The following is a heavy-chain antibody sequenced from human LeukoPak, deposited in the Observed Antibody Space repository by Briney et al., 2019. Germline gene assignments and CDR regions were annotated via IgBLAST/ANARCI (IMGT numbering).Heavy chain of an antibody. Sequence: SETLTLTCTVSGGSISGYYWSWIRQAPGKGLEWIGYIHYSGGTNYNPSLMSRATISVDTSKNQFSLKLAYDTAAETAFCVCVRVGERHALLLWGQGTLVTVSS. D-gene: IGHD2/OR15-2a*01. J-gene: IGHJ1*01. V-gene: IGHV4-59*12. CDR2: IHYSGGT. CDR1: GGSISGYY. CDR3: VRVGERHALLL.